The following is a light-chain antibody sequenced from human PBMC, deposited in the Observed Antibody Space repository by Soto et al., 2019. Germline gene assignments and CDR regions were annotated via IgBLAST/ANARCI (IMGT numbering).Light chain of an antibody. CDR2: EVS. CDR3: SSYTSSSTLV. CDR1: SSDVGGYKY. V-gene: IGLV2-14*01. Sequence: QSALTQPASVSGSPGQSIAISCTGTSSDVGGYKYVSWYQQHPGQAPKLMIYEVSNRPSGVSNRFSGSKSGNTASLTISGLQAEDEADYYCSSYTSSSTLVFGGGTKVTVL. J-gene: IGLJ2*01.